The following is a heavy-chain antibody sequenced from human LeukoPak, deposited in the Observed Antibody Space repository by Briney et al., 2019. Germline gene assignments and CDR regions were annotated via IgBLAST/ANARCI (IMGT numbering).Heavy chain of an antibody. CDR2: IYYSGST. CDR1: GGSISSSSYY. CDR3: ARGSHTDYYDSSGYYYGY. J-gene: IGHJ4*01. Sequence: PSETLSLTCTVSGGSISSSSYYWGWIRQPPGKGPEWIGSIYYSGSTNYNPSLKSRVTISVDTSKNQFSLKLSSVTAADTAVYYCARGSHTDYYDSSGYYYGYWGHGTLVTVSS. D-gene: IGHD3-22*01. V-gene: IGHV4-39*07.